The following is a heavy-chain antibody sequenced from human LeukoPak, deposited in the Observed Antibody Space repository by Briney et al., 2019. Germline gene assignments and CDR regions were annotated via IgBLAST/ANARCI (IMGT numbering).Heavy chain of an antibody. CDR2: ISSSSSYI. V-gene: IGHV3-21*01. CDR1: GFTFSSYS. J-gene: IGHJ4*02. Sequence: GGSLRLSCAASGFTFSSYSMNWVRQAPGKGLEWVSSISSSSSYIYYADSVKGRFTISRDNAKNSLYLQMNSLRAEDTAVYYCARQRVVPAASAPSIDYWGQGTLVTVSS. D-gene: IGHD2-2*01. CDR3: ARQRVVPAASAPSIDY.